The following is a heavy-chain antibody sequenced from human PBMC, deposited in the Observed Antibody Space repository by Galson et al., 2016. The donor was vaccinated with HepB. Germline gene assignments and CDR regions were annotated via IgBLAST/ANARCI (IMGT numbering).Heavy chain of an antibody. V-gene: IGHV3-74*01. CDR1: GFTFSNYW. Sequence: SLRLSCAASGFTFSNYWMHWVRQAPGKGLVWVSRINSDGSSTGFADSVKGRFTISRDNAKNTLYLQMNSLRAEDTAVYYCASSVRGSGSPPGGYWGQGILVTVS. D-gene: IGHD3-10*01. CDR2: INSDGSST. CDR3: ASSVRGSGSPPGGY. J-gene: IGHJ4*02.